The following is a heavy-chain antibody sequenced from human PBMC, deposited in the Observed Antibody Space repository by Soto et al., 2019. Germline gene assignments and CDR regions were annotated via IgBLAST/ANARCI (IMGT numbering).Heavy chain of an antibody. Sequence: GESLKISCKGSGYSFTSYWISWVRQMPGKGLEWMGRIDPSDSYTNYSPSFQGHVTISADKSIITAYLQWSSLKASDTAMYYCARHSYSLGLDYGDYSRPVWFDPWGQGTLVTVSS. CDR2: IDPSDSYT. CDR1: GYSFTSYW. V-gene: IGHV5-10-1*01. CDR3: ARHSYSLGLDYGDYSRPVWFDP. J-gene: IGHJ5*02. D-gene: IGHD4-17*01.